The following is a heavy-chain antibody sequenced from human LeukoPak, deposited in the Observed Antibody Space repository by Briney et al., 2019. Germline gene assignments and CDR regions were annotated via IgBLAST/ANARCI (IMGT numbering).Heavy chain of an antibody. D-gene: IGHD3-9*01. CDR2: INPNSGGT. V-gene: IGHV1-2*02. CDR1: GYAFTGYY. CDR3: ARGGAGELRYFDWLLMRDYYYYYYMDV. J-gene: IGHJ6*03. Sequence: ASVKVSCKASGYAFTGYYMHWVRQAPGQGLEWMGWINPNSGGTNYAQKFQGRVTITRNTSISTAYMELSSLRSEDTAVYYCARGGAGELRYFDWLLMRDYYYYYYMDVWGKGTTVTVSS.